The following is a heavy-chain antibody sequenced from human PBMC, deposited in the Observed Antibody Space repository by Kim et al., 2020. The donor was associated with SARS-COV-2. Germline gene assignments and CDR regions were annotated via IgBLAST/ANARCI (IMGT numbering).Heavy chain of an antibody. CDR1: GYTFTSYG. CDR3: ARVALLPHSGSYDLPLDY. J-gene: IGHJ4*02. Sequence: ASVKVSCKASGYTFTSYGISWVRQAPGQGLEWMGWISAYNGNTNYAQKLQGRVTMTTDTSTSTAYMELRSLRSDDTAVYYCARVALLPHSGSYDLPLDYWGQGTLVTVSS. V-gene: IGHV1-18*01. CDR2: ISAYNGNT. D-gene: IGHD3-10*01.